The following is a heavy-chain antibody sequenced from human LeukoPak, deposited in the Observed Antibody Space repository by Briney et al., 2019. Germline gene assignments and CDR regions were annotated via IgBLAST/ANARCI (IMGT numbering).Heavy chain of an antibody. CDR2: IFHSGSA. CDR1: GYSISSGYY. D-gene: IGHD3-16*02. J-gene: IGHJ4*02. V-gene: IGHV4-38-2*02. CDR3: ARGPHYVWGSYRYHYFDY. Sequence: SETLSLTCTVSGYSISSGYYWGWIRQPPGKGLEWIGHIFHSGSANHNSSLESRVTISVDTSKNQFSLKLTSVTAADTAVYYCARGPHYVWGSYRYHYFDYWGQGTLVTVSS.